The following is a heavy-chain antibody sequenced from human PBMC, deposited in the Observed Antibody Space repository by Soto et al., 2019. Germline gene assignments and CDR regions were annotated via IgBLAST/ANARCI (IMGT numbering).Heavy chain of an antibody. CDR3: AKTMVRGVSGYYYYYYYGMDV. Sequence: QVQLVESGGGVVQPGRSLRLSCAASGFTFSSYGMHWVRQAPGKGLEWVAVISYDGSNKHYADSVKGRFTISRDNSKNTLYLQMNSLRAEDTAVYYCAKTMVRGVSGYYYYYYYGMDVWGQGTTVTVSS. CDR2: ISYDGSNK. J-gene: IGHJ6*02. V-gene: IGHV3-30*18. CDR1: GFTFSSYG. D-gene: IGHD3-10*01.